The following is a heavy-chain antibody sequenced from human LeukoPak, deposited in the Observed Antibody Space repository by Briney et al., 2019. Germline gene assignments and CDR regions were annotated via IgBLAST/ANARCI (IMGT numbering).Heavy chain of an antibody. D-gene: IGHD6-19*01. CDR1: GFTFSSYG. J-gene: IGHJ5*02. CDR2: ISYDGSNK. Sequence: PGGSLRLSCAASGFTFSSYGMHWVRQAPGKGLEWVAVISYDGSNKYYADSVKGRFTISRDNSKNTLYLQMNSLRAEDTAVYYCAKDGYSSGWYNWFDPWGQGTLVTVSS. CDR3: AKDGYSSGWYNWFDP. V-gene: IGHV3-30*18.